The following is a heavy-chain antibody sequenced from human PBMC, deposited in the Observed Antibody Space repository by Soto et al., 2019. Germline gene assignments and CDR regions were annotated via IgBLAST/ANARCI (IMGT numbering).Heavy chain of an antibody. CDR1: GFTFSSYA. D-gene: IGHD3-22*01. CDR3: AKDYDSSGYYYYYGMDV. Sequence: GGSLRLSCAASGFTFSSYAMSWVRQAPGKGLEWVSAISGSGGSTYYADSEKGRFTISRDNSKNTLYLQMNSLRAEDAAVYYCAKDYDSSGYYYYYGMDVWGQGTTVTVSS. V-gene: IGHV3-23*01. CDR2: ISGSGGST. J-gene: IGHJ6*02.